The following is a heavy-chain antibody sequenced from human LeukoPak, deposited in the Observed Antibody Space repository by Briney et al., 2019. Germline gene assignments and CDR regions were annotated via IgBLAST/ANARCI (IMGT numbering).Heavy chain of an antibody. V-gene: IGHV4-61*02. Sequence: ASETLSLTCTVSGGSISSGSYYWSWIRQPAGKGLEWIGRIYTSGSTNYNPSLKSRVTISVDTSKNQFSLELSSVTAADTAVYYCARARSTSYRTHYYYGMDVWGQGTTVTVSS. CDR2: IYTSGST. J-gene: IGHJ6*02. CDR3: ARARSTSYRTHYYYGMDV. D-gene: IGHD2-2*01. CDR1: GGSISSGSYY.